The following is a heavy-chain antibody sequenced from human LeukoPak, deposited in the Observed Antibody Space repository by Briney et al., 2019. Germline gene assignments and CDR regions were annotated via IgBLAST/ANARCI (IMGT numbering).Heavy chain of an antibody. D-gene: IGHD6-13*01. CDR3: ARDLGIAAAGTNY. Sequence: GGSLRLSXAASGFTFSSYWMSWVRQAPGEGLEWVANIKQDGSEKYYVASVKSRFTISRDNAKNTLYLQMSSLIAEDTAVYFSARDLGIAAAGTNYWGQGTLVTVSS. J-gene: IGHJ4*02. V-gene: IGHV3-7*01. CDR1: GFTFSSYW. CDR2: IKQDGSEK.